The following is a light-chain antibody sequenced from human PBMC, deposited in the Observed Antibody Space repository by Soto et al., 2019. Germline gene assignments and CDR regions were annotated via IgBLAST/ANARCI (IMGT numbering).Light chain of an antibody. Sequence: IVMTQSPDSLAVSLGERATINCKSSQSVLYSSNNKNYLAWYQQRPGQPPKLLIYWASTRESGVPDRFSGSGSGTDFTLTITSLQAEDVAVYHCQQYESTPPTFGQGTKLEIK. CDR2: WAS. CDR1: QSVLYSSNNKNY. V-gene: IGKV4-1*01. J-gene: IGKJ2*01. CDR3: QQYESTPPT.